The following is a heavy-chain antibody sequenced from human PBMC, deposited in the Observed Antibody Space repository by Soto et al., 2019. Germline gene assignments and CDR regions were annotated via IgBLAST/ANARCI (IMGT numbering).Heavy chain of an antibody. Sequence: QVQLVESGGGVVQPGRSLRLSCAASGFTFSSYGMHWVRQAPGKGLEWVAVISYDGSNKYYADSVKGRFTISRDNSKNTLYLQMNSLRAEDTAVYYCAKDVGGSSGSYYNVNYWGQGTLVTVSS. J-gene: IGHJ4*02. CDR3: AKDVGGSSGSYYNVNY. CDR2: ISYDGSNK. D-gene: IGHD3-10*01. V-gene: IGHV3-30*18. CDR1: GFTFSSYG.